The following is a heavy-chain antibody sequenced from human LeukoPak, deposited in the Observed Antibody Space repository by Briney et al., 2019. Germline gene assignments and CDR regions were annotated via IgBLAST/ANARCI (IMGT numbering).Heavy chain of an antibody. CDR2: ISAYNGNT. CDR1: GYTFTSYG. D-gene: IGHD3-22*01. J-gene: IGHJ4*02. Sequence: ASVKVSCKASGYTFTSYGISWVRQAPGQGLEWMGWISAYNGNTNYAQKLQGRVTMTTDTSTSTAYMELRSLRSDDTAVYYCARDDEGDYYDSSGYPRYWGQGTLVTVSS. V-gene: IGHV1-18*01. CDR3: ARDDEGDYYDSSGYPRY.